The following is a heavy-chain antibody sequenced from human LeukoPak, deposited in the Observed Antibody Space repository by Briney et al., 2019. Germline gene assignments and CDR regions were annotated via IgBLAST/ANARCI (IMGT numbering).Heavy chain of an antibody. V-gene: IGHV1-18*01. J-gene: IGHJ4*02. CDR2: ISAYKGNT. D-gene: IGHD2-21*02. CDR3: ARDGCGGDCYSDY. Sequence: ASVKVSCKASGYTFTSYGISWVRQAPGQGLEWMGWISAYKGNTNYAQKLQGRVIMTTDTSTSTAYTELRSLRSDDTAVYYCARDGCGGDCYSDYWGQGTLVTVSS. CDR1: GYTFTSYG.